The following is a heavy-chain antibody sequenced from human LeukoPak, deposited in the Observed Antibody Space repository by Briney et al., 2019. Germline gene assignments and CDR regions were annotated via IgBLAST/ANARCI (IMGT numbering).Heavy chain of an antibody. CDR1: GGSISSSSYY. D-gene: IGHD3-3*01. V-gene: IGHV4-39*01. Sequence: SETLSLTCPVSGGSISSSSYYWGWIRQPPRKGLEWIGSIYYSGSTYYNPSLKNRVTISVDTSKNQFSLKLSSVTAEDTAVYYCARHHRPRPWFGVAYYYYYYMDVWGKGTTVTVSS. CDR3: ARHHRPRPWFGVAYYYYYYMDV. CDR2: IYYSGST. J-gene: IGHJ6*03.